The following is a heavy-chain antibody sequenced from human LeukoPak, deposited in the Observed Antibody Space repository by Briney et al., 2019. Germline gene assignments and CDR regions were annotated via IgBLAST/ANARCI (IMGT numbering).Heavy chain of an antibody. CDR3: ATSAPLGYWYFDL. CDR1: GFTVSSNY. J-gene: IGHJ2*01. V-gene: IGHV3-66*02. Sequence: GGSLRLSCAASGFTVSSNYMSWVRQAPGKGLEWVSVIYSGGSTYYADSVKGRFTISRDNSKNTLYLQMNSLRAEDTAVYYCATSAPLGYWYFDLWGRGTLVTVSS. CDR2: IYSGGST.